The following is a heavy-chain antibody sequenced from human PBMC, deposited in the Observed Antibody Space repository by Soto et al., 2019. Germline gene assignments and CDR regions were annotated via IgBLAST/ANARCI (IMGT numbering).Heavy chain of an antibody. Sequence: GGSLRLSCAASGFTFSSYGMHWVRQAPGKGLEWVAVISYDGSNKYYADSVKGRFTISRDNSKNTLYLQMNSLRAENTAVYYCAKEGWGDYYDSSGYYSGIDYWGPGTLVTVYS. D-gene: IGHD3-22*01. CDR1: GFTFSSYG. V-gene: IGHV3-30*18. J-gene: IGHJ4*02. CDR2: ISYDGSNK. CDR3: AKEGWGDYYDSSGYYSGIDY.